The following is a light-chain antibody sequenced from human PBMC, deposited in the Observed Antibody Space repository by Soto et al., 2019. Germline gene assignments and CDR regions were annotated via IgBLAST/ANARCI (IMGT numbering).Light chain of an antibody. CDR1: SSNIGNNY. V-gene: IGLV1-51*01. CDR3: GTWDSSLSDVV. CDR2: DND. Sequence: QAVVTQPPSVSAAPGQKVTISCSGSSSNIGNNYVSWYQQLPGTAPKLLIYDNDERPSGIPDRFSGSKSGTSATLGITGLQTGDEADYYCGTWDSSLSDVVFGGGTKLTVL. J-gene: IGLJ2*01.